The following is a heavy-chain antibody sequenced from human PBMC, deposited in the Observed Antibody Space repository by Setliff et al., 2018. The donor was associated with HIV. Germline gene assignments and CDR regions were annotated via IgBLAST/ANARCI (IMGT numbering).Heavy chain of an antibody. D-gene: IGHD3-10*01. CDR3: ARDKSYYPNYFDF. CDR1: RGTFSSYG. J-gene: IGHJ4*02. CDR2: IIPILGIA. Sequence: SVKVSCKASRGTFSSYGFNWVRQAPGQGLEWIGGIIPILGIANYAQKFQGRVTITTDKSTRTSYMELSSLRSEDTAVYYCARDKSYYPNYFDFWGQGTLVTVSS. V-gene: IGHV1-69*10.